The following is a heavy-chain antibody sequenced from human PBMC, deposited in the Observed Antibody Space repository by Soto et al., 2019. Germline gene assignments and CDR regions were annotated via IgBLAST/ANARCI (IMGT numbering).Heavy chain of an antibody. D-gene: IGHD6-13*01. CDR1: GGSFSGYY. V-gene: IGHV4-34*01. Sequence: SETLSLTCAVYGGSFSGYYWSWIRQPPGKGLEWIGEINHSGSTNYNPSLKSRVTISVGTSKNQFSLKLSSVTAADTAVYYCAGIPGTAALDYYYGMDVWGQGTTVTVSS. CDR2: INHSGST. J-gene: IGHJ6*02. CDR3: AGIPGTAALDYYYGMDV.